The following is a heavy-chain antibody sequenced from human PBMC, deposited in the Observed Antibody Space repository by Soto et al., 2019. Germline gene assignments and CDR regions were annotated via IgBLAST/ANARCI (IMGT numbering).Heavy chain of an antibody. CDR3: APHTLDAGMPSGY. J-gene: IGHJ4*02. V-gene: IGHV1-18*01. D-gene: IGHD5-18*01. Sequence: QVQLVQSGAEVREPGASVKVSCKASGYTFTNYGVSWVRQAPGQGLEWMGWIGGYKGNTNYAQKLQGRVTLTTDTHTSTPYMDLRSMRADDTAVYYCAPHTLDAGMPSGYWGQGTLVTVSS. CDR2: IGGYKGNT. CDR1: GYTFTNYG.